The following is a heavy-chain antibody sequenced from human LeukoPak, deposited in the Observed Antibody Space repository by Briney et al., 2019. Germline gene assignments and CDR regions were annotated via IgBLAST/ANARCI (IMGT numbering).Heavy chain of an antibody. J-gene: IGHJ4*02. CDR1: GFTLSSYG. CDR3: ARSESYLYFDY. Sequence: GGSLRLSCAASGFTLSSYGMTWVRQAPGKGLEWVSYSSISGSNIYYADSVKGRFTISRDNAKNSLSLQMNSLRVEDTAVYYCARSESYLYFDYWGQGTLVTVSS. CDR2: SSISGSNI. V-gene: IGHV3-48*03. D-gene: IGHD3-16*02.